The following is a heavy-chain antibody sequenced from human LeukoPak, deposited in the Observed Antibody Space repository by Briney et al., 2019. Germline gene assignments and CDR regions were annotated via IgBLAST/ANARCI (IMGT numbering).Heavy chain of an antibody. Sequence: SETLSLTCTVSGYSISSGYYGGWIRQPPGKGLEWIGSIYHSGSTYYNPSLKSRVTISVDTSKNQFSLKLSSVTAADTAVYYCARLIGQPLLFGWFDPWGQGTLVTVSS. CDR3: ARLIGQPLLFGWFDP. J-gene: IGHJ5*02. CDR2: IYHSGST. D-gene: IGHD2-2*01. V-gene: IGHV4-38-2*02. CDR1: GYSISSGYY.